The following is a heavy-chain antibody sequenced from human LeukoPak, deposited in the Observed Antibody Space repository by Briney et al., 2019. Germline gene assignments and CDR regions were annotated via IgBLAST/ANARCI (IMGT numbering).Heavy chain of an antibody. CDR3: ARVPSGYSSNWFDP. CDR2: ISAYNGNT. D-gene: IGHD3-22*01. CDR1: GYTFTSYG. V-gene: IGHV1-18*01. Sequence: ASVKVSCKASGYTFTSYGISWVRQAPGQGLEWMGWISAYNGNTNYAQKLQGRVTMTTDTSTSTAYMGLRSLRSDDTAVYYCARVPSGYSSNWFDPWGQGTLVTVSS. J-gene: IGHJ5*02.